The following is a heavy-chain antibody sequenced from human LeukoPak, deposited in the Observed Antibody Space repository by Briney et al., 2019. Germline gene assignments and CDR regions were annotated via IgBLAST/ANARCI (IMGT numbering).Heavy chain of an antibody. CDR2: ISAYNGNT. CDR1: GYTFTSYG. Sequence: GASVKVSCKASGYTFTSYGISWVRQAPGQGLEWMGWISAYNGNTKYAQKLQGRVTMTTDTSTSTAYMELRSLRSDDTAVYYCARDPAFPSMTTVTKYYYYGMDVWGQGTTVTVSS. J-gene: IGHJ6*02. D-gene: IGHD4-17*01. V-gene: IGHV1-18*01. CDR3: ARDPAFPSMTTVTKYYYYGMDV.